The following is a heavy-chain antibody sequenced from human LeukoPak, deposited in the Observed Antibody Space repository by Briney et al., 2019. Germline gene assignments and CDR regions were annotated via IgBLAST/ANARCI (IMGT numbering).Heavy chain of an antibody. J-gene: IGHJ4*02. V-gene: IGHV3-30*02. D-gene: IGHD2-15*01. CDR3: ARAPVTSCRGAFCYPFDY. CDR1: GFTFSSYG. Sequence: GGSLRLSCAASGFTFSSYGMHWVRQAPGKGLEWVAFIRYDGSNKYYADSVKGRFTISRDNSKNTLYLQMNSLKAEDTAVYYCARAPVTSCRGAFCYPFDYWGQGTLVTVSS. CDR2: IRYDGSNK.